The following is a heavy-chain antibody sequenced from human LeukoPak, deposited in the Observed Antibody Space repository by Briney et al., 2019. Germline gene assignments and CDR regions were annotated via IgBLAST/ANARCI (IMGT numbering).Heavy chain of an antibody. Sequence: GGSLRLSCAASGFTFSSYWMHWVRQAPEKGLVWVSRINSDGSSTSYADSVKGRFTISRDNAKNTLYLQMNSLRAEDTAVYYCAKARGATYGTYYFDYWGQGTLVTVSS. D-gene: IGHD4/OR15-4a*01. CDR2: INSDGSST. CDR1: GFTFSSYW. V-gene: IGHV3-74*01. CDR3: AKARGATYGTYYFDY. J-gene: IGHJ4*02.